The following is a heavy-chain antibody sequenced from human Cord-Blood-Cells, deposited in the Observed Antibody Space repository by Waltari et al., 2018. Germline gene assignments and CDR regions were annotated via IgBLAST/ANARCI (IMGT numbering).Heavy chain of an antibody. J-gene: IGHJ5*02. D-gene: IGHD7-27*01. CDR1: AFTLSSYG. CDR2: ISYDGSNK. CDR3: AKDRTGDGWFDP. V-gene: IGHV3-30*18. Sequence: QVQLVESGGGVVQPGRSLRLSCAASAFTLSSYGMPWVRQAPGKGLEWVAVISYDGSNKYYADSVKGRFTISRDNSKNTLYLQMNSLRAEDTAVYYCAKDRTGDGWFDPWGQGTLVTVSS.